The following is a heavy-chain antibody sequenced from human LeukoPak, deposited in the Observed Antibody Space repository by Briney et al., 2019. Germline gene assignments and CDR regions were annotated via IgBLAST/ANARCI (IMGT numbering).Heavy chain of an antibody. J-gene: IGHJ4*02. Sequence: PGGSLRLSCAASGFTFSSYAMSWVRQAPGKGLEWVSAISGSGGSTYYADSVKGRFTISRDNSRNTLYLQMNSLRAEDTAVYYCAKDRGSGWALFDYWGQGTLVTVSS. D-gene: IGHD6-19*01. CDR2: ISGSGGST. CDR1: GFTFSSYA. CDR3: AKDRGSGWALFDY. V-gene: IGHV3-23*01.